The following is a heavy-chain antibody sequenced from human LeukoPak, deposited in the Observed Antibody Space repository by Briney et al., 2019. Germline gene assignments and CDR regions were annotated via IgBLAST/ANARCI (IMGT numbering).Heavy chain of an antibody. CDR2: IYYSGST. CDR3: ARITIAAVTLIFDY. Sequence: SETLSLTCTVSGGSISSYYWSWIRQPPGKGLEWIGYIYYSGSTNYNPSLKSRVTISADTSKNQFSLKLRSVTAADMAVYYCARITIAAVTLIFDYWGQGTLVTVSS. D-gene: IGHD6-13*01. CDR1: GGSISSYY. V-gene: IGHV4-59*01. J-gene: IGHJ4*02.